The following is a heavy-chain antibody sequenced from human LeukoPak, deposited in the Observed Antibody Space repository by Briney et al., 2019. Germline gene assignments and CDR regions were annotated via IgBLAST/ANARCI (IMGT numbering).Heavy chain of an antibody. CDR3: AKEDRRVETTLAEYFQH. V-gene: IGHV3-23*01. Sequence: PGGSLRLXCAASGFTFSSYAMSWVRQAPGKGLEWVSSISGSGGSTYYADSVKGRFTISRDNSKYTLYLQMNSLRAEDTAVYYCAKEDRRVETTLAEYFQHWGQGTLVTVSS. CDR2: ISGSGGST. D-gene: IGHD1-14*01. CDR1: GFTFSSYA. J-gene: IGHJ1*01.